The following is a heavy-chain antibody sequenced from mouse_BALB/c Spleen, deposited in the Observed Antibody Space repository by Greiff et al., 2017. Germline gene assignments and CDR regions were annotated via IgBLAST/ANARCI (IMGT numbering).Heavy chain of an antibody. CDR3: ARYYGSSLYYFDY. V-gene: IGHV3-8*02. CDR2: ISYSGST. D-gene: IGHD1-1*01. Sequence: EVQLLESGPSLVKPSQTLSLTCSVTGDSITSGYWNWIRKFPGNKLEYMGYISYSGSTYYNPSLKSRISITRDTSKNQYYLQLNSVTTEDTATYYCARYYGSSLYYFDYWGQGTTLTVSS. J-gene: IGHJ2*01. CDR1: GDSITSGY.